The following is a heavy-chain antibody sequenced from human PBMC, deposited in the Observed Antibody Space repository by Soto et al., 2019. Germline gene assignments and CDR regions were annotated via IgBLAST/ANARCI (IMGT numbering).Heavy chain of an antibody. J-gene: IGHJ4*02. CDR1: GYAFSSYY. Sequence: ASVKVSCKASGYAFSSYYVHWVRQAPGQGLEWMGIINPSGGSTSYAQKFQGRVTMTRDTSTSTVYMELSSLRSEDTAVYYCARGGYSGYDSLDYWGQGTPVTVSS. CDR2: INPSGGST. D-gene: IGHD5-12*01. CDR3: ARGGYSGYDSLDY. V-gene: IGHV1-46*03.